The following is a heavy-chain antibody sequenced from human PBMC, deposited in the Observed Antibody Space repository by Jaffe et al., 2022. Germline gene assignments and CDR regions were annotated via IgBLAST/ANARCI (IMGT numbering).Heavy chain of an antibody. Sequence: QVQLVQSGAEVKKPGSSVKVSCKASGGTFSSYAISWVRQAPGQGLEWMGGIIPIFGTANYAQKFQGRVTITADESTSTAYMELSSLRSEDTAVYYCARVSPDRGRGYCSSTSCLPSKYYYYMDVWGKGTTVTVSS. D-gene: IGHD2-2*01. CDR1: GGTFSSYA. CDR3: ARVSPDRGRGYCSSTSCLPSKYYYYMDV. J-gene: IGHJ6*03. CDR2: IIPIFGTA. V-gene: IGHV1-69*01.